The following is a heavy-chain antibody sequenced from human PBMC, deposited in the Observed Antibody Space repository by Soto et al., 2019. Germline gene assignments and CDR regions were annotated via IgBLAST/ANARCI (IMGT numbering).Heavy chain of an antibody. Sequence: SETLSLTCTVAGGSISNYYWNWIRQPAGKGLEWIGRIYASGSTNYNPSLKSRVTMLVDTSKNEFSLKLNSVTAADTAVYYCATSSGAYYYYYYGMDVWGQGTTVTVS. J-gene: IGHJ6*02. D-gene: IGHD6-25*01. V-gene: IGHV4-4*07. CDR1: GGSISNYY. CDR3: ATSSGAYYYYYYGMDV. CDR2: IYASGST.